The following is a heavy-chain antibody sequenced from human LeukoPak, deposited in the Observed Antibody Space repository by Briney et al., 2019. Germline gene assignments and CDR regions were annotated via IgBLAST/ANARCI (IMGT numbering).Heavy chain of an antibody. CDR1: GYTFTSYD. Sequence: ASVKVSCKASGYTFTSYDINWVRQATGQGLEWMGWMNPNSGNTGYAQKFQGRVTMTRNTSISTAYMELSSLRSEDTAVYYCARGGYDILTGYPYFDYWGQGTLVTVSS. J-gene: IGHJ4*02. V-gene: IGHV1-8*01. D-gene: IGHD3-9*01. CDR3: ARGGYDILTGYPYFDY. CDR2: MNPNSGNT.